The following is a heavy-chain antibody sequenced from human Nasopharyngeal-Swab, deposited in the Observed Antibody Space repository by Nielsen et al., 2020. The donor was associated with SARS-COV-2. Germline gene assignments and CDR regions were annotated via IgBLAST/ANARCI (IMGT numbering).Heavy chain of an antibody. V-gene: IGHV3-48*03. CDR1: GFTLSIYE. CDR3: AGGSKFYYAMDF. Sequence: GESRKIYYPATGFTLSIYEMKWVRQAPGKGLEWVSYIHKGGGIIYNADSVKGRFTISRDNAKNSLSLQMNNLRVEDTAVYYCAGGSKFYYAMDFWGQGTTVTVSS. CDR2: IHKGGGII. J-gene: IGHJ6*02. D-gene: IGHD3-10*01.